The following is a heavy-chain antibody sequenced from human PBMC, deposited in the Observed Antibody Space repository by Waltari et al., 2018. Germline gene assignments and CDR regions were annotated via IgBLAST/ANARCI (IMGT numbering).Heavy chain of an antibody. D-gene: IGHD2-21*01. V-gene: IGHV1-3*01. Sequence: GASVKVSCKASGYTFSDYAIHWVRQAPGQGLEWMGWVNAGNGNTKYSQKFQGRVTITRDTSASTAYMELSSLRSEDTAVYYCARDEKAVVINYYYYYMDVWGKGTTVTVSS. CDR2: VNAGNGNT. CDR3: ARDEKAVVINYYYYYMDV. CDR1: GYTFSDYA. J-gene: IGHJ6*03.